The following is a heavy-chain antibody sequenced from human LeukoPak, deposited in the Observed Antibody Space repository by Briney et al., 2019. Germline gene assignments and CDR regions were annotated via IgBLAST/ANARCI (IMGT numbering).Heavy chain of an antibody. CDR3: ARGGQYDFWSGYYPFDYYYYGMDV. CDR1: GFTFSSYS. Sequence: GGSLRLSCAASGFTFSSYSMNWVRQAPGKGLEWVSSISSSSSYIYYADSVKGRFTISRDNAKNSLYLQMNSLRAEDTAVYYCARGGQYDFWSGYYPFDYYYYGMDVWGQGTTVTVSS. CDR2: ISSSSSYI. D-gene: IGHD3-3*01. J-gene: IGHJ6*02. V-gene: IGHV3-21*04.